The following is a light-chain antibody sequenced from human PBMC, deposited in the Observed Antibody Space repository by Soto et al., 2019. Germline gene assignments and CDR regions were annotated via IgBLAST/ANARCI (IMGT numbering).Light chain of an antibody. Sequence: DTELAQSPDALSLAPGERATLSCRASERVSSVFLAWYQQKPGQAARLLMYDTSIRATGIPDRFSGSGSGTDFTLTISRLEPEDSATYYCQQYHTAPNTFGQGTKLEI. CDR3: QQYHTAPNT. CDR2: DTS. V-gene: IGKV3-20*01. J-gene: IGKJ2*01. CDR1: ERVSSVF.